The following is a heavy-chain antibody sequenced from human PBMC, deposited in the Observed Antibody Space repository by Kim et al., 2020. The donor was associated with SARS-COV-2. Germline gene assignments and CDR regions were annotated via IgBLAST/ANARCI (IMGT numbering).Heavy chain of an antibody. CDR3: ARGRFASGWYPDYFDY. V-gene: IGHV3-7*03. CDR1: GSTFSTYW. D-gene: IGHD6-19*01. J-gene: IGHJ4*02. CDR2: INQDGSKK. Sequence: GSLRLSCAASGSTFSTYWMSWVRQAPGKGLEWVANINQDGSKKYYVDSVKGRFTISRDNAKNSLYLQMNSLRAEDTAVYYCARGRFASGWYPDYFDYWGQGTLVTVSS.